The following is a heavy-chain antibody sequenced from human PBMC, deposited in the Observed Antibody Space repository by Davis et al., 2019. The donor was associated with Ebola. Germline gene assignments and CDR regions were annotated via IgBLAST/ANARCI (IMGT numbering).Heavy chain of an antibody. D-gene: IGHD3-16*02. V-gene: IGHV4-59*01. CDR3: ARNIVDLYYYGMDV. J-gene: IGHJ6*02. CDR1: GGSISSYY. CDR2: IYYSGST. Sequence: SETLSLTCTVSGGSISSYYWSWIRQSPGKGLEWIGYIYYSGSTNYNPSLKSRVTISVDTSKNKFSLKLSSVTAADTAVYYCARNIVDLYYYGMDVWGQGTTVTVSS.